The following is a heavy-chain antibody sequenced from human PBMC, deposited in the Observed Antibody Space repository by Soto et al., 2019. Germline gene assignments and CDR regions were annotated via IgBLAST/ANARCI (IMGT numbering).Heavy chain of an antibody. CDR2: IIPIFGTA. Sequence: SVKVSCKASGGTFSSYAISWVRQAPGQGLEWMGGIIPIFGTANYAQKFQGRVAITADESTSTAYMELSSLRSEDTAVYYCARDREGAYYFDYWGQGTLVTVSS. CDR1: GGTFSSYA. J-gene: IGHJ4*02. V-gene: IGHV1-69*13. D-gene: IGHD1-26*01. CDR3: ARDREGAYYFDY.